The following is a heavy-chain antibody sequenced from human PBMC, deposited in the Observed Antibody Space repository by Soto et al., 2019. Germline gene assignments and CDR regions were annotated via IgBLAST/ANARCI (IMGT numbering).Heavy chain of an antibody. Sequence: ASVKVSCKASGYTFASYGISWVRQAPGQGLEWMGWISAYNGNTNYAQKLQGRVTMTTDTSTSTAYMELRSMRSDDTAVYYCARRFDWFFPDAFDIWGQGTMVTVSS. CDR2: ISAYNGNT. V-gene: IGHV1-18*01. D-gene: IGHD3-9*01. J-gene: IGHJ3*02. CDR3: ARRFDWFFPDAFDI. CDR1: GYTFASYG.